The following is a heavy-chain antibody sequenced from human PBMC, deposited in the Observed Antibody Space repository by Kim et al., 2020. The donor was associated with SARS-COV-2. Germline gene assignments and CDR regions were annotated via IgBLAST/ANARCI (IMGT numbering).Heavy chain of an antibody. CDR2: INPSGGST. D-gene: IGHD2-21*02. J-gene: IGHJ4*02. Sequence: ASVKVSCKASGYTFTSYYMHWVRQAPGQGLEWMGIINPSGGSTSYAQKFQGRVTMTRDTSTSTVYMELSSLISEDTAVYYCARAAPVVTASDYWGQGTLVTVSS. V-gene: IGHV1-46*01. CDR1: GYTFTSYY. CDR3: ARAAPVVTASDY.